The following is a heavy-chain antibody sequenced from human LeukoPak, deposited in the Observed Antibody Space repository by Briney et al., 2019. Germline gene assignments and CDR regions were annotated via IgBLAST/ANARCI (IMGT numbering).Heavy chain of an antibody. Sequence: PGGSLRLSCAASGFNFSRYGMYWVRQAPGKGLEWVALISFDGSITYYADSVKGRFTVSRDQSKSTLYLQMNSLRAEDTADYYCAKGESYCSGGTCRDNWFDPWGQGTLVIVSS. V-gene: IGHV3-30*18. CDR3: AKGESYCSGGTCRDNWFDP. CDR2: ISFDGSIT. CDR1: GFNFSRYG. D-gene: IGHD2-15*01. J-gene: IGHJ5*02.